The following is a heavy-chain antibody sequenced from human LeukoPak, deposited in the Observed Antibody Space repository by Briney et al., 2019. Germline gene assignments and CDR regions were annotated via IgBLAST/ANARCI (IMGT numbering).Heavy chain of an antibody. Sequence: PSETLSLTCTVSGYSISSGYYWGWIRPPPGKGLEWIGSIYHSGSTYYNPSLMSRVTISVDTSKNQFSLKLSSVAASDRAVYYCASPIWYYDFDYWGQGTLVTVSS. V-gene: IGHV4-38-2*02. J-gene: IGHJ4*02. CDR1: GYSISSGYY. D-gene: IGHD1-7*01. CDR2: IYHSGST. CDR3: ASPIWYYDFDY.